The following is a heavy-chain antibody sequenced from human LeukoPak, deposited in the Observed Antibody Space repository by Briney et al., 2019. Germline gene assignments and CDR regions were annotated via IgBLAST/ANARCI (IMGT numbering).Heavy chain of an antibody. CDR2: IYYSGST. D-gene: IGHD3-3*01. Sequence: SETLSLTCTVSGGSISSSSYYWGWIRQPPGKGLEWIGSIYYSGSTYYNPSLKSRVTISVDTSKNQFSLKLSSVTAADTAVYYCARHSGASMIFGVVITGAFDIWGQGTMVTVSS. V-gene: IGHV4-39*01. J-gene: IGHJ3*02. CDR1: GGSISSSSYY. CDR3: ARHSGASMIFGVVITGAFDI.